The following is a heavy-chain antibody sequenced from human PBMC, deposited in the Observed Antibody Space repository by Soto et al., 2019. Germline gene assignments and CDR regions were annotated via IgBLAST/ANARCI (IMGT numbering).Heavy chain of an antibody. Sequence: ASVKVSCKASGYTFTGYYMHWVRQAPGQGLEWMGWINPNSGGTNYAQKFQGWVTMTRDTSISTAYMELSRLRSDDTAVYYCARDARGDEAPMDYWGQETLVTVSS. D-gene: IGHD3-10*01. CDR2: INPNSGGT. CDR1: GYTFTGYY. V-gene: IGHV1-2*04. J-gene: IGHJ4*02. CDR3: ARDARGDEAPMDY.